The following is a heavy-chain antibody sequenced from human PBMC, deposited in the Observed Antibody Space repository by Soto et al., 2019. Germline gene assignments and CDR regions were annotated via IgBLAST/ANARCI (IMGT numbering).Heavy chain of an antibody. CDR3: ARAGIMALGLVPPFAY. J-gene: IGHJ4*02. CDR2: TFFRSQWYT. V-gene: IGHV6-1*01. Sequence: QVQLPQSGPGLVKPSQTLSLTCAISGDSVSSTTTAWNWIRQSPSRGLAWLGRTFFRSQWYTDCAEAVNGRIIIIPATSNNQFSLEVSSVPPEDTAVYYCARAGIMALGLVPPFAYWGQATLVTSAS. CDR1: GDSVSSTTTA. D-gene: IGHD1-26*01.